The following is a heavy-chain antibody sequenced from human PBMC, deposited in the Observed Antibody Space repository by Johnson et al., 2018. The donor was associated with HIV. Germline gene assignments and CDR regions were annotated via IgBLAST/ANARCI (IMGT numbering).Heavy chain of an antibody. CDR2: ISYDGSNK. V-gene: IGHV3-30*14. D-gene: IGHD3-22*01. Sequence: QVQLVESGGGVVQPGRSLRLSCAASGFTFSSYAMHWVRQAPGKGLEWVAVISYDGSNKYYADSVKGRFTISRDNSKNTLYLQMNSLRAEDTAVYFCASSYYYDSSGHSGAFDIWGQGTMVTVSS. CDR3: ASSYYYDSSGHSGAFDI. CDR1: GFTFSSYA. J-gene: IGHJ3*02.